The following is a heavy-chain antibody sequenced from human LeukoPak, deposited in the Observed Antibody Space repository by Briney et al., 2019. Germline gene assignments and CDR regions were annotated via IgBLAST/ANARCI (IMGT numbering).Heavy chain of an antibody. V-gene: IGHV3-11*06. Sequence: GGSLRLSCAASGFTFCDFYMSWIRQPPGKGLEWVSYISSSGYTNYADSVKGRFTISRDNAKNSLYLQMNSLRAEDTAVYYCAREQTSGGSDYWGQGTLVTVSS. J-gene: IGHJ4*02. CDR1: GFTFCDFY. CDR2: ISSSGYT. D-gene: IGHD5-12*01. CDR3: AREQTSGGSDY.